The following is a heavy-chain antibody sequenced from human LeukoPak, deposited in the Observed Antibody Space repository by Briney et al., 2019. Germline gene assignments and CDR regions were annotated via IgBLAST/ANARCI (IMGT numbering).Heavy chain of an antibody. J-gene: IGHJ4*02. Sequence: SVKVSYKASGRTFSNYALNWVRQAPGKALEWIGSILPIYDTTHCAQKVQGRVTITAHDSKSTAYMELSNLRSEDTAVYYCATPLYGGNHFFDYWGQGTLVTVSS. CDR3: ATPLYGGNHFFDY. CDR2: ILPIYDTT. D-gene: IGHD4-23*01. V-gene: IGHV1-69*15. CDR1: GRTFSNYA.